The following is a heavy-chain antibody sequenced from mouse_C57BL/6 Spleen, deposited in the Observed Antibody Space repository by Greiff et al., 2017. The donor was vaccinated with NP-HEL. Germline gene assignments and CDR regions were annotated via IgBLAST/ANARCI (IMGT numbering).Heavy chain of an antibody. CDR2: ISSGGDYI. J-gene: IGHJ4*01. Sequence: EVMLVESGEGLVKPGGSLKLSCAPSGFPFSSYAMSWVRQTPEKRLAWVAYISSGGDYIYSAAPVTGRFPISRDNARNTLYLQMSSLKSEDTAMYYCTRDRGSSYDYAMDYWGQGTSVTVSS. CDR3: TRDRGSSYDYAMDY. D-gene: IGHD1-1*01. V-gene: IGHV5-9-1*02. CDR1: GFPFSSYA.